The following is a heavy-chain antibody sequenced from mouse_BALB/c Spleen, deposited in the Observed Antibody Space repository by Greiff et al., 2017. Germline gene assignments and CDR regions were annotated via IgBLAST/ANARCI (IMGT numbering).Heavy chain of an antibody. CDR1: GFTFSSYA. Sequence: EVMLVESGGGLVKPGGSLKLSCAASGFTFSSYAMSWVRQTPEKRLEWVATISSGGSYTYYPDSVKGRFTISRDNAKNTLYLQMSSLRSEDTAMYYCARLYGNPSYWYFDVWGEGTTVTVSS. CDR3: ARLYGNPSYWYFDV. J-gene: IGHJ1*01. CDR2: ISSGGSYT. D-gene: IGHD2-1*01. V-gene: IGHV5-9-1*01.